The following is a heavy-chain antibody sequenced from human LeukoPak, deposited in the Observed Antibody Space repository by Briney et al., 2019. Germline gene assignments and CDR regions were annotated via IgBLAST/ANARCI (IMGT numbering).Heavy chain of an antibody. CDR1: GFTFSSYA. V-gene: IGHV3-30-3*01. CDR3: ARDRGPSHPGDCSSTSCYGPNYYFDY. Sequence: GGSLRLSCAASGFTFSSYAMHWVRQAPGKGLEWVAVISYDGSNKYYADSVKGRFTISRDNSKNTLYLQMNSLRAEDTAVYYCARDRGPSHPGDCSSTSCYGPNYYFDYWGQGTLVTVSS. CDR2: ISYDGSNK. J-gene: IGHJ4*02. D-gene: IGHD2-2*01.